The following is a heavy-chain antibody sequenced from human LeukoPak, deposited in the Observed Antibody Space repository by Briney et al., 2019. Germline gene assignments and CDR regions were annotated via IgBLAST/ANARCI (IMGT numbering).Heavy chain of an antibody. CDR2: ISSSGNTT. V-gene: IGHV3-11*04. J-gene: IGHJ6*03. D-gene: IGHD1-26*01. CDR3: ARGKYSGSYGWSYYYYMDV. CDR1: GLTFSDYY. Sequence: PGGSLRLSCAASGLTFSDYYMSWIRQAPGKGLECVSYISSSGNTTYYSDSVRGRFTISRDNAKNSLHLQMNSLRAEDTAVYYCARGKYSGSYGWSYYYYMDVWGKGTTVTISS.